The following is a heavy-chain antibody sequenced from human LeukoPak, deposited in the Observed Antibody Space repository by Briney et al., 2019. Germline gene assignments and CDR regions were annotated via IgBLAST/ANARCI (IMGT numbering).Heavy chain of an antibody. CDR2: FSSSSSYI. CDR1: GFTFSSYS. Sequence: WGFLRLSCAASGFTFSSYSMNWVRQAPGKGLEWVSSFSSSSSYIYYADSVKGRFTISRDNAKNSLYLQMNSLRAEDTAVYYCARDPNSSDYYNSSGYYQLDAFDIWGQGTMVTVSS. D-gene: IGHD3-22*01. CDR3: ARDPNSSDYYNSSGYYQLDAFDI. V-gene: IGHV3-21*01. J-gene: IGHJ3*02.